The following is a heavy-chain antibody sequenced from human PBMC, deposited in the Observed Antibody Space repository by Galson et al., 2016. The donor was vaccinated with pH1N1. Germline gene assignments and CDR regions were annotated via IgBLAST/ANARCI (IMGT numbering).Heavy chain of an antibody. Sequence: SVKVSCKASGYSFTRYYIHWVRQAPGQGFEWMGVIDPSSGGTTYAQRFQGRPTLTSDTSSSTVSMELSRLTSEDTALYPGARDLARQRDHWGQGTLVTVSS. CDR3: ARDLARQRDH. CDR2: IDPSSGGT. CDR1: GYSFTRYY. J-gene: IGHJ4*02. V-gene: IGHV1-46*01.